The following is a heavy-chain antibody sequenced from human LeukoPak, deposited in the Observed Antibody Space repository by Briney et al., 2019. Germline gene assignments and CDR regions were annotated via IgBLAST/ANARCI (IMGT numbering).Heavy chain of an antibody. Sequence: GGSLRLSCVASGFSFSSFGMNWVRQAPGKGREWVSTISDSGGNTHYADSVKGRFTISRDNSKTTLYLQMNSLRAEDTAVYYCAKLFWSGKTFDYWGQGTLVTVSS. J-gene: IGHJ4*02. D-gene: IGHD3-3*01. CDR3: AKLFWSGKTFDY. V-gene: IGHV3-23*01. CDR2: ISDSGGNT. CDR1: GFSFSSFG.